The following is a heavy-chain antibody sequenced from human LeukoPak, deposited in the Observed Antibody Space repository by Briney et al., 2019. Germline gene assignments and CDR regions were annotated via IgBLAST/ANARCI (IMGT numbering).Heavy chain of an antibody. V-gene: IGHV4-39*01. CDR2: IYYSGST. CDR3: ARTPYYCGSGSYSKPFDY. CDR1: GGSISSDSYY. D-gene: IGHD3-10*01. Sequence: SETLSLICTVSGGSISSDSYYWGWIRQPPGKGLEWIGSIYYSGSTYYNPSLKSRVTISVDTSKNQFSLKLSSVTAADTAVYYCARTPYYCGSGSYSKPFDYWGQGTLVTVSS. J-gene: IGHJ4*02.